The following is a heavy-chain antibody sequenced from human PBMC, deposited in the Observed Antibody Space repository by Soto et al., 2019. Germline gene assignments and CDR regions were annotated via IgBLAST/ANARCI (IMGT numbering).Heavy chain of an antibody. CDR3: ARAPLWFGELHLDY. J-gene: IGHJ4*02. Sequence: GASVKVSCKASGYTFTSYGISWVRQAPGQGLEWMGWISAYNGNTNYAQKLQGRVTMTTDTSTSTAYMELRSLRSDDTAVYYCARAPLWFGELHLDYWGQGTLVTVSS. V-gene: IGHV1-18*01. CDR2: ISAYNGNT. CDR1: GYTFTSYG. D-gene: IGHD3-10*01.